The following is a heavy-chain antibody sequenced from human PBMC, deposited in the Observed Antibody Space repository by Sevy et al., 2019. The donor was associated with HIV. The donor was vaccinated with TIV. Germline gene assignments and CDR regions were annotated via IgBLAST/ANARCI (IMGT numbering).Heavy chain of an antibody. CDR3: ARAYCSGGRCYSLVY. D-gene: IGHD2-15*01. V-gene: IGHV1-18*01. Sequence: ASVKVSCKISGYTFTTYHITWVRQAPGQGLEWMGWISPHNGDTDYAQKLQDRITMITDTSTTTVYMELTSLRSDDTAVYYCARAYCSGGRCYSLVYWGQGTLVTVSS. J-gene: IGHJ4*02. CDR1: GYTFTTYH. CDR2: ISPHNGDT.